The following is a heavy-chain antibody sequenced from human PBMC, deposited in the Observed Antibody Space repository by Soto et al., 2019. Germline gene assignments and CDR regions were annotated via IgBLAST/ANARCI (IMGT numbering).Heavy chain of an antibody. D-gene: IGHD3-10*01. CDR3: ARNMDYYYGRGSGNGHGV. V-gene: IGHV1-2*02. CDR1: GYTFTAYH. Sequence: QVQLVQSGAEVKEPGDSLRVSCEASGYTFTAYHIHWVRQAPGQGLEWVAWINPKFGDTTYAQDFQGRVSMTRDMSISTVYMELSRLTSDDTAIYYCARNMDYYYGRGSGNGHGVWGQGTTVTVFS. CDR2: INPKFGDT. J-gene: IGHJ6*02.